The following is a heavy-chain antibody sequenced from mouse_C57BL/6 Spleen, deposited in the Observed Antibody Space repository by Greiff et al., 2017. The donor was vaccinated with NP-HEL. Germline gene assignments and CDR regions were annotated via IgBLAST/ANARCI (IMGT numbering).Heavy chain of an antibody. Sequence: QVQLQQPGAELVRPGTSVKLSCKASGYTFTSYWMHWVKQRPGQGLEWIGVIDPSDSYTNYNQKFKGKATLTVDTSSSTAYMQLSSLTSEDSAVYYCATGGIYYGSSYGYWGQGTTLTVSS. CDR3: ATGGIYYGSSYGY. J-gene: IGHJ2*01. D-gene: IGHD1-1*01. V-gene: IGHV1-59*01. CDR2: IDPSDSYT. CDR1: GYTFTSYW.